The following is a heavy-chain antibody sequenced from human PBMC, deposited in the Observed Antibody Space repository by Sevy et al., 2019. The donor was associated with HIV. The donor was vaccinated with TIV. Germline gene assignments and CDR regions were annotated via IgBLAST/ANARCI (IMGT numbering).Heavy chain of an antibody. CDR2: ISSSSSYI. D-gene: IGHD5-18*01. J-gene: IGHJ6*02. CDR1: GFTFSSYS. V-gene: IGHV3-21*01. CDR3: ARDGGYSYGYVTYYYGMDV. Sequence: GGSLRLSCAASGFTFSSYSMNWVRQAPGKGLEWVSSISSSSSYIYYADSVKGRFTISRDNAKNSLYLQMNSLRAEDTAVYYCARDGGYSYGYVTYYYGMDVWGQGTTVTVSS.